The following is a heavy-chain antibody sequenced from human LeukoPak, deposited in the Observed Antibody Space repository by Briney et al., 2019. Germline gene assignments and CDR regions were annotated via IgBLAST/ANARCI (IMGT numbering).Heavy chain of an antibody. D-gene: IGHD3-10*01. V-gene: IGHV4-38-2*02. Sequence: SETLSLTCTVSGYSISSIHCWGWIRQPPGKGLEWIGNICQSGSTYYSPSLKSRVTISVDTSKNQFSLKLSSVTAADTAVYYCARDRSRDFDYWGQGTLVTVSS. CDR3: ARDRSRDFDY. J-gene: IGHJ4*02. CDR2: ICQSGST. CDR1: GYSISSIHC.